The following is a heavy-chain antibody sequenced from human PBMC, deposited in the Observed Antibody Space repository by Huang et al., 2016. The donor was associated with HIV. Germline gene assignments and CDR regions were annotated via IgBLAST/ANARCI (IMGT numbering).Heavy chain of an antibody. J-gene: IGHJ4*02. CDR3: ARGLTRYCSGGSCPLGY. D-gene: IGHD2-15*01. CDR2: ISTNTGNP. V-gene: IGHV7-4-1*02. CDR1: GYTFSNYA. Sequence: QVQLVQSGSELKKPGASAKVSCKASGYTFSNYAVSWVRQAPGQGLEWMGWISTNTGNPPYAQDFTGRFVFSLDTSVTTAWLQISSLKAEDTAVYYCARGLTRYCSGGSCPLGYWGQGTLVTVSS.